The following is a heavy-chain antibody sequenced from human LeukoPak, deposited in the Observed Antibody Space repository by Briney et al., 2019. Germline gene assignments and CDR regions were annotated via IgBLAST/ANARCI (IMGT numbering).Heavy chain of an antibody. V-gene: IGHV3-48*03. CDR2: ISSSGSTT. D-gene: IGHD4-17*01. Sequence: GGSLRLSCAASGFTFSSYEMNWVRQAPGKGLEWVSYISSSGSTTYYADSVKGRFTISRDNAKKSLYLQMNSRRAEDTAVYYCARGRDGDYVPLDYWGQGTLVTVSP. CDR3: ARGRDGDYVPLDY. J-gene: IGHJ4*02. CDR1: GFTFSSYE.